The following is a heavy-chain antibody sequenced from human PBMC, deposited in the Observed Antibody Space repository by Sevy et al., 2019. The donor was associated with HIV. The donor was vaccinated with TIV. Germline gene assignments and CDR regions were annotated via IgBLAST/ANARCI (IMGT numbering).Heavy chain of an antibody. Sequence: SETLSLTCAVYGGSFSGYYWSWIRQPPGKGLEWIVEINHSGSTNYNPSLKSRVTISVDTSKNQFSLKLSSVTAADTAVYYCARVRVVRIYYYYYMDVWGKGTTVTVSS. CDR2: INHSGST. CDR3: ARVRVVRIYYYYYMDV. D-gene: IGHD2-15*01. CDR1: GGSFSGYY. J-gene: IGHJ6*03. V-gene: IGHV4-34*01.